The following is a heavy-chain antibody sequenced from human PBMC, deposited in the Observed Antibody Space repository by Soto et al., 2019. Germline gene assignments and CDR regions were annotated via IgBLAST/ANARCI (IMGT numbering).Heavy chain of an antibody. Sequence: PGGSLRLSCSASGFTFNTYSMTWVRQAPGKGLQWVSSISRSHTYIDYADSVRGRFTISRDNAHNALYLQMDSLRAEDTAVYYCAKEVLTQRITIFGVVTTSGFDPWGQGTLVTVSS. CDR3: AKEVLTQRITIFGVVTTSGFDP. D-gene: IGHD3-3*01. CDR1: GFTFNTYS. J-gene: IGHJ5*02. CDR2: ISRSHTYI. V-gene: IGHV3-21*04.